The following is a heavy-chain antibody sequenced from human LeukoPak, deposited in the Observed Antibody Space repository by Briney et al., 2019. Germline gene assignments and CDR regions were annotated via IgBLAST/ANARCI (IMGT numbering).Heavy chain of an antibody. Sequence: GGSLRLSCAASGFTFSNYAMHWVRQAPGKGLEWVAIISYDGSNKYYADSVKGRFTISRDNSKNTLYLQMNSLRADDTAVYYCAKHGEGYYYDSSGYSYYFDYWGQGTLVTVSS. CDR1: GFTFSNYA. J-gene: IGHJ4*02. CDR3: AKHGEGYYYDSSGYSYYFDY. CDR2: ISYDGSNK. V-gene: IGHV3-30*04. D-gene: IGHD3-22*01.